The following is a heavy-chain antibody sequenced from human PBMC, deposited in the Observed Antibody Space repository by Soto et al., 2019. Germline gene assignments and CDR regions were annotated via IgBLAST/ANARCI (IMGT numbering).Heavy chain of an antibody. Sequence: EMQLLESGGGLVQAGGSLRLSCAASGFTVSSYALNWVRQAPGKGLEWVSGISASTYYADSVKGRFTISRDTSKNTLYLQMNLLRAEDTAIYFCAIRMYSTRWYYLDYWGQGTLVTVSS. CDR2: ISAST. CDR1: GFTVSSYA. V-gene: IGHV3-23*01. CDR3: AIRMYSTRWYYLDY. J-gene: IGHJ4*02. D-gene: IGHD6-13*01.